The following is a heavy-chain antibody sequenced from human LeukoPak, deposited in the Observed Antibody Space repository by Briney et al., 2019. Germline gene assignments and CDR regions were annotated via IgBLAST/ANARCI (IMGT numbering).Heavy chain of an antibody. D-gene: IGHD3-16*02. CDR2: INSDGSST. CDR3: ARAYDYVWGSYRPDAFDI. V-gene: IGHV3-74*01. Sequence: PGGSLRLSCAASGFTFSSYWMHWVRQAPGKGLVWVSRINSDGSSTSYADSVKGRFTISRDNAKNTLYLQMNSLRAEDTAVYYCARAYDYVWGSYRPDAFDIWGQGTMVTVSS. J-gene: IGHJ3*02. CDR1: GFTFSSYW.